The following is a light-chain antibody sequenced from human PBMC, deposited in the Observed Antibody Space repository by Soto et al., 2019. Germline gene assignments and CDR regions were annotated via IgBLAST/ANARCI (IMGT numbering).Light chain of an antibody. Sequence: DIQVTQSPPTLSASVGDRVTITGRASQTISTWMACYQQKPGKAPKLLVYDASTLQSGVASRFSGSGSGTEFTLTIRALQPEDFATYYCQQLSRYPLTFGGGTKVDNK. CDR3: QQLSRYPLT. CDR1: QTISTW. CDR2: DAS. V-gene: IGKV1-5*01. J-gene: IGKJ4*01.